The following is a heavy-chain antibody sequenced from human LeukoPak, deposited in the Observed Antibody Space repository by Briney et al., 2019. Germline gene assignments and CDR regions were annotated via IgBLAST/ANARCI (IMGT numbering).Heavy chain of an antibody. CDR1: GYTLTNYG. D-gene: IGHD6-19*01. CDR2: ITTYNSNT. CDR3: ARGSVAGAWEFDL. Sequence: ASVKVSCKASGYTLTNYGIGWVRQAPGLGLEWMGWITTYNSNTNSAQKILGRFTMTTGTSTNTAYMDLKNLTSDDTAVYYCARGSVAGAWEFDLWGQGTLVTVSS. J-gene: IGHJ5*02. V-gene: IGHV1-18*01.